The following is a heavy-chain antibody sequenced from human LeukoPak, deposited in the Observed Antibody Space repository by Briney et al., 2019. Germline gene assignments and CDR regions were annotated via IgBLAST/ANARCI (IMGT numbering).Heavy chain of an antibody. D-gene: IGHD3-10*01. J-gene: IGHJ4*02. CDR2: IHYSGTT. CDR3: ATSGSYYRAPDY. CDR1: GGSISSSSYY. Sequence: PSETLSLTCTVSGGSISSSSYYWGWIRQPPGKGLEWIGTIHYSGTTYYNPSLKSRVTISVDTSKGQFSLRLSSVTAADTAVYYCATSGSYYRAPDYWGQGTLVSVSS. V-gene: IGHV4-39*01.